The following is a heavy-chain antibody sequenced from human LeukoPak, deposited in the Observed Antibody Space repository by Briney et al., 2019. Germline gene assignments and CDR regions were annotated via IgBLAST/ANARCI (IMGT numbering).Heavy chain of an antibody. CDR3: ARDAVGYSSSWTPFDY. CDR2: TYYRSKWYN. V-gene: IGHV6-1*01. D-gene: IGHD6-13*01. J-gene: IGHJ4*02. Sequence: SQTLSLTCAISGDSVSSNSAAWNWIRQSPSRGLEWLGRTYYRSKWYNDYAVSVKSRITINPDTPKNQFSLQLNSVTPEDTAVYYCARDAVGYSSSWTPFDYWGQGTLVTVSS. CDR1: GDSVSSNSAA.